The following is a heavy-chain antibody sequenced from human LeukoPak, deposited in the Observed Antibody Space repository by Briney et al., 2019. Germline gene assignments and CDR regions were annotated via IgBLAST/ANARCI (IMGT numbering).Heavy chain of an antibody. J-gene: IGHJ6*02. CDR1: GGTFTSYA. V-gene: IGHV1-69*13. Sequence: SVKVSCKASGGTFTSYAISWVRQAPGQALEWMGGIIAIFGTANYAQKFQGRVTITADESTSTAYIELSSLRSEDTAVYYCARDRLDYYDSSGYARYYYYGMDVWGQGTTVTVSS. D-gene: IGHD3-22*01. CDR3: ARDRLDYYDSSGYARYYYYGMDV. CDR2: IIAIFGTA.